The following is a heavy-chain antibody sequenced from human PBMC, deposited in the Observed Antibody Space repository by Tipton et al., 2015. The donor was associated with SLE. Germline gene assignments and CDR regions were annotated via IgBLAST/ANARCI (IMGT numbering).Heavy chain of an antibody. Sequence: SLRLSCAASGFTFSTYGMHWVRQAPGKGLEWVAVIWYDGSNKYYADSVKGRFTISRDNSKNTLYLQMNSLRAEDTAVYYCAISYSSSWYYYYGMDVWGQGTTVTVSS. CDR1: GFTFSTYG. D-gene: IGHD6-13*01. CDR3: AISYSSSWYYYYGMDV. V-gene: IGHV3-33*01. J-gene: IGHJ6*02. CDR2: IWYDGSNK.